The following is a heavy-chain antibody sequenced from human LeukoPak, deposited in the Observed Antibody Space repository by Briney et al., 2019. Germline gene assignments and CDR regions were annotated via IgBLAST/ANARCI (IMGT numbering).Heavy chain of an antibody. J-gene: IGHJ4*02. CDR2: IDSDASRT. D-gene: IGHD5-18*01. Sequence: GGSLRLSCAASGFTFNNYWIHWVRQVPGKDLVWVSRIDSDASRTNYADSVKGRFTISRDNVKNMVYLQMNNLRAEDSAVYYCAREYTAMAFDYWAQGTLVTVSS. V-gene: IGHV3-74*01. CDR1: GFTFNNYW. CDR3: AREYTAMAFDY.